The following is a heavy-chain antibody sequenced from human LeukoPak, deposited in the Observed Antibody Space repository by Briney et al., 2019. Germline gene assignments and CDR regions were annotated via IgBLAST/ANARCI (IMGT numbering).Heavy chain of an antibody. CDR2: ISTYNGNT. Sequence: ASVKVSCKSSGYTFTTYGITWVRQAPGQGLEWMGWISTYNGNTNYAQKLQGRVTMTTDTSTSTAYMELRSLRSDDTAMYYCARIPELAGTNFDFWGQGTLVTVSS. V-gene: IGHV1-18*01. J-gene: IGHJ4*02. CDR1: GYTFTTYG. CDR3: ARIPELAGTNFDF. D-gene: IGHD6-19*01.